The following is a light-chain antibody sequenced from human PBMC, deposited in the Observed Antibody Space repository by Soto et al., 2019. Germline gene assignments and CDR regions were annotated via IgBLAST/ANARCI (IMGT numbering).Light chain of an antibody. CDR2: GAS. J-gene: IGKJ4*01. Sequence: EIVMTQSPVTLSVSPGERVTLSCRASQSVRTNLAWYQQKPGQAPRLLIYGASARATGIPARISGNGSGTEFSLTISSLQSEDFAVYYCQQYNKWPLPFGGGTKVEIK. CDR1: QSVRTN. CDR3: QQYNKWPLP. V-gene: IGKV3-15*01.